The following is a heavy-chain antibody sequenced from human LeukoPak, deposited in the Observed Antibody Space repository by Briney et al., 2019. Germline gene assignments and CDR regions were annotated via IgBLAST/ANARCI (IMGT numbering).Heavy chain of an antibody. CDR1: GFTFSSYA. D-gene: IGHD3-16*01. CDR3: AKEGGVATRPGNYFDY. V-gene: IGHV3-23*01. J-gene: IGHJ4*02. CDR2: ISGGGDRT. Sequence: PGGSLRLSCAASGFTFSSYAMSWVRQAPGKGLEWVSGISGGGDRTYHADSVKGRFTISRDNSKNTLYLQMNSLRAEDTAKYYSAKEGGVATRPGNYFDYWGQGNLVIVSS.